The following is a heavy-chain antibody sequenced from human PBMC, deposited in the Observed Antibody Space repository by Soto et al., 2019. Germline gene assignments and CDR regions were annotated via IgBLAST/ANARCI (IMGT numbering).Heavy chain of an antibody. CDR2: ISDSGSTK. J-gene: IGHJ5*02. CDR1: GFTFSRFA. CDR3: AKRLVLWFDH. Sequence: GGSLRLSCAASGFTFSRFAMAWVRQAPGKGLEWVAAISDSGSTKYYADSVKGRFTISSDNSKNTLYLQMSSLRAEDTAVYYCAKRLVLWFDHWAQATQVTVSS. V-gene: IGHV3-23*01. D-gene: IGHD6-6*01.